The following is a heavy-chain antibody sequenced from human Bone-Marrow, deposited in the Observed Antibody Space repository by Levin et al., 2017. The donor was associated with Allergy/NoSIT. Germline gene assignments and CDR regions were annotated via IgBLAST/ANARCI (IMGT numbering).Heavy chain of an antibody. Sequence: PGGSLRLSCATSGFTFSSYWMHWVRQVPGKGLVWVSRTNEDGSITNYADSVKGRFTISRDNAKNTLYLQMNTLRAEDTAVYYCTRDIGGKGAFWGPGTLVTVSS. D-gene: IGHD4-23*01. J-gene: IGHJ4*01. CDR1: GFTFSSYW. CDR3: TRDIGGKGAF. V-gene: IGHV3-74*01. CDR2: TNEDGSIT.